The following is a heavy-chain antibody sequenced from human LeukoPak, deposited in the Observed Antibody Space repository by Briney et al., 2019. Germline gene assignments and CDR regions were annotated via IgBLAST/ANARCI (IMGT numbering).Heavy chain of an antibody. CDR3: ARHYDILTGPRPYGMDV. V-gene: IGHV3-53*04. Sequence: GGSLRLSCAASGFTVSSNYMSWVRQAPGKGLEWVSVIYSGGSTYYADSVKGRFTISRHNSKNTLYLQMNSLTAEDTAVYYCARHYDILTGPRPYGMDVWGQGTTVTVSS. D-gene: IGHD3-9*01. CDR1: GFTVSSNY. J-gene: IGHJ6*02. CDR2: IYSGGST.